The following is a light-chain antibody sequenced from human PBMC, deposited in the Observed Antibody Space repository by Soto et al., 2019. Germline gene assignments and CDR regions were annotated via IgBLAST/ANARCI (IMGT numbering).Light chain of an antibody. CDR1: SSNIGAGYD. Sequence: QSVLTQPPSVSGAPGQRVTISCTGSSSNIGAGYDVHWYQQRPGTAPKLLIYGNSNRPSGVPDRFSGSKSGTSASLAITGLPAEDEADYYGQSYDSSLSGYVFGTGPKVTVL. CDR2: GNS. CDR3: QSYDSSLSGYV. V-gene: IGLV1-40*01. J-gene: IGLJ1*01.